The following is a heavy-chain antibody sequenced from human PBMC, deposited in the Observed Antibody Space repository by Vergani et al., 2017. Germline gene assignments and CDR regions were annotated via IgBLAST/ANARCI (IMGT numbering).Heavy chain of an antibody. Sequence: QVQLVQSGAEVKKPGASVKVSCKASGYTFTSYGISWVRQAPGQGLEWMGWINTGNGNTKYSQKFQGRVTITRDTSASTAYMELSSLRSEDTAVYYCARDRRYYYDSSGSTGVDYWGQGTLVTVSS. CDR3: ARDRRYYYDSSGSTGVDY. D-gene: IGHD3-22*01. J-gene: IGHJ4*02. V-gene: IGHV1-18*01. CDR1: GYTFTSYG. CDR2: INTGNGNT.